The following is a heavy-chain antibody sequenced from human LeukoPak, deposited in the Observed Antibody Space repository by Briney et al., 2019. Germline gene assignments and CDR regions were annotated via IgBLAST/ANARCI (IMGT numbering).Heavy chain of an antibody. CDR1: GYTFTGYY. V-gene: IGHV1-2*02. CDR2: INPNSGGT. CDR3: ARCLGYYYYYGMDV. J-gene: IGHJ6*02. Sequence: ASVKVSCKASGYTFTGYYMHWVRQAPGQGLEWMGWINPNSGGTNYAQKFQGRVTMTRDTSISTAYMVLSRLRSDDTAVYYCARCLGYYYYYGMDVWGQGTTVTVSS. D-gene: IGHD7-27*01.